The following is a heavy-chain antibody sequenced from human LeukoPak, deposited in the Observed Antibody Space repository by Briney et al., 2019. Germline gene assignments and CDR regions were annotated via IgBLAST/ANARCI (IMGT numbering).Heavy chain of an antibody. CDR1: GYSISSGYY. V-gene: IGHV4-61*02. CDR2: IYTSGST. D-gene: IGHD3-10*01. Sequence: SETLSLTCAVSGYSISSGYYWSWIRPPAGKGLEWIGLIYTSGSTNYNPSLKSRVTISVDTAKNQFSLKLSSVTAADTAVYYCARERGVTYYYGSGSYPDYWGQGTLVAVSS. CDR3: ARERGVTYYYGSGSYPDY. J-gene: IGHJ4*02.